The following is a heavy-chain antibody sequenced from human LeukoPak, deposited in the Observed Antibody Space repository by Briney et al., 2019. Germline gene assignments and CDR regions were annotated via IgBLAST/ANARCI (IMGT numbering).Heavy chain of an antibody. D-gene: IGHD6-19*01. V-gene: IGHV1-18*01. J-gene: IGHJ4*02. CDR1: VYTFTSYG. CDR2: ISAYNGNT. Sequence: ASVKVSCKASVYTFTSYGISWVRQAPGQGLEWMGWISAYNGNTNYAQKLQGRVTMNTDTSTSTAYMELRGLRYEEKAVYYCATFSYSSGWYDYWGQGTLVTVSS. CDR3: ATFSYSSGWYDY.